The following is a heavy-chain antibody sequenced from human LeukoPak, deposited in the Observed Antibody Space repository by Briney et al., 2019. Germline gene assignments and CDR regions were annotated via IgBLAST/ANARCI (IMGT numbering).Heavy chain of an antibody. V-gene: IGHV4-39*07. CDR3: ARETNDYFDSSAYMDV. CDR1: GGSISSSSYY. Sequence: SETRSLTCTISGGSISSSSYYWGWIRQPPGKGLEWIGTIDHSGSSYYRPSLKSRATISVDTSKRQFSLKLSSVTAADTAVYYCARETNDYFDSSAYMDVWGQGTTVTVSS. J-gene: IGHJ6*03. D-gene: IGHD3-22*01. CDR2: IDHSGSS.